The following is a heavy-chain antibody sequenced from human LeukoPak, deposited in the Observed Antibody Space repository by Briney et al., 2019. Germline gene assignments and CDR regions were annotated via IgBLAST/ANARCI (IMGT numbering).Heavy chain of an antibody. D-gene: IGHD2-2*01. V-gene: IGHV1-18*01. CDR2: ISAYKGNT. J-gene: IGHJ4*02. CDR1: GYTFASYG. Sequence: ASVKVSCKASGYTFASYGISWVRQAPGQGLEWMGWISAYKGNTNYAQKLQGRVTMTTDTSTSTAYMELRSLRSDDTAVYYCARDLRDIVVVPAAEYFDYWGQGTLVTVSS. CDR3: ARDLRDIVVVPAAEYFDY.